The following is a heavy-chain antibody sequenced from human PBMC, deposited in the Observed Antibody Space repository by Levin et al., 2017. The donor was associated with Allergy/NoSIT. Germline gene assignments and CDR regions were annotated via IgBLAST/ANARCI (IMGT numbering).Heavy chain of an antibody. CDR3: ARVIAVSGTLFDS. Sequence: SQTLSLTCTVSGGSITSYYWSWIRHPPGKGLEWIGYVYHIGTTNYNPSLKSRVTISVDTSKNQFSLKLTSVTAADTAVYYCARVIAVSGTLFDSWGQGTLVTVSS. CDR2: VYHIGTT. J-gene: IGHJ5*01. V-gene: IGHV4-59*01. D-gene: IGHD6-19*01. CDR1: GGSITSYY.